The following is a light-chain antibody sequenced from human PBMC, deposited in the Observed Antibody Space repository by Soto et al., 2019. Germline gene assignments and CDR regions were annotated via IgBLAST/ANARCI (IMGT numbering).Light chain of an antibody. Sequence: QSVLTQSPSASGTPGQRVTISCSGRSSNIGSNTVNWYQHLPGTAPKLLSYNNNQRTSGVPDRFSGSKSGTSASLAISGLQSEDEADYYCAAWDDSLDGYVFGTGTKVTVL. CDR3: AAWDDSLDGYV. CDR1: SSNIGSNT. V-gene: IGLV1-44*01. CDR2: NNN. J-gene: IGLJ1*01.